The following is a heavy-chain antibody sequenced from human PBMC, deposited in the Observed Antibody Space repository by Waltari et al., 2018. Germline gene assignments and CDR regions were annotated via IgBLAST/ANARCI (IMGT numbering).Heavy chain of an antibody. CDR2: ISSSSSTI. D-gene: IGHD1-7*01. V-gene: IGHV3-48*01. J-gene: IGHJ5*02. CDR1: GFTFSGYS. Sequence: EVQLVESGGGLVQPGGSLRLYCAASGFTFSGYSMTWVRQAPGKGLEWVSYISSSSSTIYYADSVKGRFTISRDNAKNSLYLQMNSLRAEDTAVYYCAREMLELPYNWFDPWGQGTLVTVSS. CDR3: AREMLELPYNWFDP.